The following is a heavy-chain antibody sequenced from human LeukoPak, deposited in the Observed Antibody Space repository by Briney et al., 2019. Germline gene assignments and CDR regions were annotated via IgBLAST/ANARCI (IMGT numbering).Heavy chain of an antibody. D-gene: IGHD2-15*01. J-gene: IGHJ5*02. CDR1: GGSISSYY. Sequence: TSETLSLTCTVSGGSISSYYWSWIRQPPGKGLEWIGYIYYSGSTNYNPSLKSRVTISVDTSKNQFSLKLSSVTAADTAVYYCARSRALGYCSGGSCYSGFTWFDPWGQGTLVTVSS. CDR3: ARSRALGYCSGGSCYSGFTWFDP. CDR2: IYYSGST. V-gene: IGHV4-59*01.